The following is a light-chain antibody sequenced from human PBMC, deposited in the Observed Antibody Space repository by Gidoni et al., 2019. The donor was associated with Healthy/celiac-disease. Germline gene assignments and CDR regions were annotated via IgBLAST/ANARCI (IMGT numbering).Light chain of an antibody. Sequence: ELVLTQSPGTLSLSPGERATLSCRASQRVSSSYLAWYQQKPGQAPRLLIYGASSRATGIPDRFSGSASGTDFTLTISRLEPEDFAVYYCQQYGSSPGYTFXXXTKLEIK. CDR2: GAS. V-gene: IGKV3-20*01. CDR3: QQYGSSPGYT. CDR1: QRVSSSY. J-gene: IGKJ2*01.